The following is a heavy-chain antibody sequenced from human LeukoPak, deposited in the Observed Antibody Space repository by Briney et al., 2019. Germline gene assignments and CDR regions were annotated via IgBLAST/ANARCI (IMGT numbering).Heavy chain of an antibody. J-gene: IGHJ4*02. CDR2: INPNSGGT. CDR3: AEVASADSSSWYAY. V-gene: IGHV1-2*02. D-gene: IGHD6-13*01. Sequence: ASVKVSCKSSGYTFTGYYMHWVRQAPGQGLEWMGWINPNSGGTNYAQKFQGRVTMTRDTSISTAYMELSRLRSDDTAVYYCAEVASADSSSWYAYWGQGTLVTVSS. CDR1: GYTFTGYY.